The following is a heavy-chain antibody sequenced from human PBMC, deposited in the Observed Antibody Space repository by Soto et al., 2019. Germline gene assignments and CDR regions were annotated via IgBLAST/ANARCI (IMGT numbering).Heavy chain of an antibody. D-gene: IGHD3-3*01. CDR2: ISAYDGKT. J-gene: IGHJ5*01. CDR1: GYTFNTYG. V-gene: IGHV1-18*04. CDR3: ARDPHEFWTSYWFDS. Sequence: GASVKVSCKTSGYTFNTYGINWVRQAPGQGLELMGWISAYDGKTTYAEKFQGRVTLTTDTSTSTAYMELRSLRSDDTAIYYCARDPHEFWTSYWFDSWGQGTPVTV.